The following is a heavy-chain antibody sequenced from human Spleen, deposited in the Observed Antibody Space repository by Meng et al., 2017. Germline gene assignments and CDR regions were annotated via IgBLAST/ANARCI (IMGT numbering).Heavy chain of an antibody. J-gene: IGHJ5*02. V-gene: IGHV4-34*01. CDR2: ISHSGST. CDR3: ARLWTVTSYSADWFDP. D-gene: IGHD4-17*01. Sequence: QGQLKQWGAGLLKPSETLSLTCAVYGGSLSGYYWSWIRQPPGKGLEWIGEISHSGSTNYSPSLKNRVTISLDTSKNQFSLKLRSVTAADTAVYYCARLWTVTSYSADWFDPWGQGTLVTVSS. CDR1: GGSLSGYY.